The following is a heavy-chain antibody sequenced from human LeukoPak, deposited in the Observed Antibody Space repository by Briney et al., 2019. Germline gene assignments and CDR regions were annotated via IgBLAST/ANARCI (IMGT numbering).Heavy chain of an antibody. CDR2: ISYDGSSK. V-gene: IGHV3-30*18. CDR1: GFTFSNYG. Sequence: PGRSLRLSCAASGFTFSNYGMHWVRQAPGKGLEWVAVISYDGSSKYYADSVKGRFTISRDNSKNTLYLQMNSLRAEDTAVYYCAKDLLFNSYYFDYWGQGTLVTVSS. J-gene: IGHJ4*02. CDR3: AKDLLFNSYYFDY.